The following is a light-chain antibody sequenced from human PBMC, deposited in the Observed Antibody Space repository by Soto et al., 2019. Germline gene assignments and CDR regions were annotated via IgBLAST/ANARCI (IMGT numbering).Light chain of an antibody. CDR2: EVS. CDR1: SSDVGAYNF. Sequence: QSALTQPASVSGSPGQSITISCTGTSSDVGAYNFVSWYQQFPGKAPKLMIYEVSNRPSGVSDRFYGSKSGNTASLIISGLQAEDEADYYCSSQTGSATMVFGGGTKLTVL. V-gene: IGLV2-14*01. CDR3: SSQTGSATMV. J-gene: IGLJ2*01.